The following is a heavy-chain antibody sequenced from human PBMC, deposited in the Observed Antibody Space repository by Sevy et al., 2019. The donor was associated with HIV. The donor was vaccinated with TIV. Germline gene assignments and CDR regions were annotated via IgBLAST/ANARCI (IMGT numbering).Heavy chain of an antibody. CDR2: ISAYNGNT. J-gene: IGHJ3*02. D-gene: IGHD3-9*01. CDR1: GYTFTSYG. Sequence: ASVKVSCKASGYTFTSYGISWVRQAPGQGLEWMGWISAYNGNTNYAQKLQGRVTMTTDTSTSTAYMELRGLRSDDTAVYYCAVDILTGTDAFDIWGQGTMVTVSS. CDR3: AVDILTGTDAFDI. V-gene: IGHV1-18*01.